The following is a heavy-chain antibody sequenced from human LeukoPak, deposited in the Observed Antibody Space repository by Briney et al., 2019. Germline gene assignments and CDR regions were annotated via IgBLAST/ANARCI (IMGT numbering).Heavy chain of an antibody. J-gene: IGHJ4*02. CDR3: ARDFRFLEDY. Sequence: GESLKISCKGSGYSFTSYWIGWVRQAPGKVLEWVANIKKDGSEKYYVDSVEGRFTISRDNAKNSLYLQMNSLRAEDTAVYYCARDFRFLEDYWGQGTLVTVSS. D-gene: IGHD3-3*01. CDR1: GYSFTSYW. V-gene: IGHV3-7*01. CDR2: IKKDGSEK.